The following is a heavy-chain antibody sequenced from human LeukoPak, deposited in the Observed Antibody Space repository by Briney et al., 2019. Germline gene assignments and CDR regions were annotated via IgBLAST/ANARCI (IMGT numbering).Heavy chain of an antibody. J-gene: IGHJ6*02. Sequence: ASVRVSCKASGYTFTSYAMHWVRQAPGQRLEWMGWINAGNGNTKYSQKFQGRVTITRDTSASTAYMELSSLRSEDTAVYYCARECRLLWLGESGMDVWGQGTTVTVSS. CDR3: ARECRLLWLGESGMDV. V-gene: IGHV1-3*01. CDR1: GYTFTSYA. D-gene: IGHD3-10*01. CDR2: INAGNGNT.